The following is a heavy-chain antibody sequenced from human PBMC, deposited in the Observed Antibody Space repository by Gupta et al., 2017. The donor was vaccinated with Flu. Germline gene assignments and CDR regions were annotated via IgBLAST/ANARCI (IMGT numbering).Heavy chain of an antibody. CDR3: ARVRGSSGWNDY. Sequence: QVQLQPWGAGLLYPSETLSLTCPVYGGFFSGYYWSWIRQPPGKGLEWIGEINHSGSTNYNPSLKSRVTISVDTSKNQFSLKLSSVTAADTAVYYCARVRGSSGWNDYWGQGTLVTGSS. CDR2: INHSGST. CDR1: GGFFSGYY. D-gene: IGHD6-19*01. V-gene: IGHV4-34*01. J-gene: IGHJ4*02.